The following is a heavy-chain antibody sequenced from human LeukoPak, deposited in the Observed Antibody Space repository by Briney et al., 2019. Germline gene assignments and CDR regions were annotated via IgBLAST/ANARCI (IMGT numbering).Heavy chain of an antibody. D-gene: IGHD3-22*01. V-gene: IGHV1-2*02. CDR1: GYTFTGYY. CDR2: INPNSGGT. Sequence: GASVKVSCKASGYTFTGYYMHWVRQAPGQGLEWMGWINPNSGGTNYAQKFQGRVTMTRDTSISTAYMELSRLRSDDTAVYYCARVYYYDSSGPLDYWGQGTLVTVSS. J-gene: IGHJ4*02. CDR3: ARVYYYDSSGPLDY.